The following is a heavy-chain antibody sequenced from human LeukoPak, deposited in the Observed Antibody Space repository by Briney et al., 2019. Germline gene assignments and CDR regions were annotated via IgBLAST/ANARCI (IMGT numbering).Heavy chain of an antibody. CDR3: ARGRTFDN. V-gene: IGHV4-59*01. CDR1: GGSISTYY. CDR2: IYYSGST. Sequence: SETLSLTCTVSGGSISTYYWNWIRQSPGKGLEWIGNIYYSGSTNYNPSLKSRVTISVGTSKNQFSLRLSSVTAADTAVYYCARGRTFDNWGQGTLVTVSS. J-gene: IGHJ4*02.